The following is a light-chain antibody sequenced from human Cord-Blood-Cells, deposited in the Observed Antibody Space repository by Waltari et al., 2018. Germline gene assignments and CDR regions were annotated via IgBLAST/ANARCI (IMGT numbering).Light chain of an antibody. J-gene: IGKJ4*01. V-gene: IGKV1-NL1*01. CDR1: QGISNS. Sequence: DIQITQSPSSLSASVGDRVTITCRASQGISNSLAWYQQKPGKAPKLLLYAASRLESGVPSRFSGSGSGTDYTLTISSLQPEDFATYYCQQYYSTPRLTFGGGTKVEIK. CDR2: AAS. CDR3: QQYYSTPRLT.